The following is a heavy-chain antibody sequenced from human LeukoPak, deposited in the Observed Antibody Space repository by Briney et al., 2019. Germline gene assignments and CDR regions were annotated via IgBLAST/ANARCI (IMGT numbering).Heavy chain of an antibody. D-gene: IGHD3-10*01. V-gene: IGHV4-59*01. CDR3: AREDITMVRGAPPYYYYYMDV. CDR1: GGSISSYY. Sequence: KTSETLSLTCTVSGGSISSYYWSWIRQPPGKGLEWIGYIYYSGSTNYNPSLKSRVTISVDTSKNQFSLKLSSVTAADTAVYYCAREDITMVRGAPPYYYYYMDVWGKGTTVTVSS. CDR2: IYYSGST. J-gene: IGHJ6*03.